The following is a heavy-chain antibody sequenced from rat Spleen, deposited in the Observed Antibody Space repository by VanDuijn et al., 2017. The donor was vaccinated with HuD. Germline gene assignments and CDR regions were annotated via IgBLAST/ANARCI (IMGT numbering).Heavy chain of an antibody. D-gene: IGHD1-11*01. CDR2: MWRSGST. CDR3: TRVASSYGGYTSYNWFAY. CDR1: GFSLTSYS. V-gene: IGHV2-15*01. Sequence: QVQLKESGPGLVQPSETLSLTCTVSGFSLTSYSVSWVRQVSGKGPEWMGRMWRSGSTEYNSALKSRLSISRDTSKNQVFLKMNSLQTDDTGTYYCTRVASSYGGYTSYNWFAYWGQGTLVTVSS. J-gene: IGHJ3*01.